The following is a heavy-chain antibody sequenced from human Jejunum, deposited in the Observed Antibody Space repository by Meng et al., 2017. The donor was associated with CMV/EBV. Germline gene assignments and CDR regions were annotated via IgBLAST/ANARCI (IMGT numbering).Heavy chain of an antibody. Sequence: QVQLQESGPGLVKPSETLSLTCVVSGGSLIGTNWWNWVRQPPGRGLEWIGEIFHTGTTNYNLSLKSRVTISIDNSKNRFSLKLTSVTAADTAVYFCGDPPAGYWGQGVLVTVSS. J-gene: IGHJ4*02. V-gene: IGHV4/OR15-8*02. CDR2: IFHTGTT. CDR1: GGSLIGTNW. CDR3: GDPPAGY.